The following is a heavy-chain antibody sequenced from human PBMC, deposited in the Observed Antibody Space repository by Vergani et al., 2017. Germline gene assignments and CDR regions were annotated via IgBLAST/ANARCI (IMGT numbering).Heavy chain of an antibody. J-gene: IGHJ3*02. Sequence: EVQLVESGGGLVQPGRSLRLSCTASGFTFGDYAMSWFRQAPGKGLEWVGFIRSKAYGGTTEYAASVKGRFTISRDNSKNTLYLQMNSLRAEDTAVYYCAKLGLTMVRGGDAFDIWGQGTMVTVSS. V-gene: IGHV3-49*03. CDR2: IRSKAYGGTT. D-gene: IGHD3-10*01. CDR3: AKLGLTMVRGGDAFDI. CDR1: GFTFGDYA.